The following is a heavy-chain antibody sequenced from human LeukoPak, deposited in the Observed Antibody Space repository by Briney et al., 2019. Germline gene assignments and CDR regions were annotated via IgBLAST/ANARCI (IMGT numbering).Heavy chain of an antibody. Sequence: ASVKVSCKASGYTFTGYYMHWVRQAPGQGLEWMGWINPNSGGTNYAQKFQGRVTMTRDTSINTAYMELSRLRSDDTAVYYCARDGWFGELGFDYWGQGTLVTVSS. CDR3: ARDGWFGELGFDY. J-gene: IGHJ4*02. V-gene: IGHV1-2*02. CDR1: GYTFTGYY. CDR2: INPNSGGT. D-gene: IGHD3-10*01.